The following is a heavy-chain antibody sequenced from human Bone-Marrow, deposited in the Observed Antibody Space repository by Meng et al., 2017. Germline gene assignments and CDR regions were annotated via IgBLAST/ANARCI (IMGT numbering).Heavy chain of an antibody. V-gene: IGHV4-34*01. Sequence: VQLQQWGAGLFKPSETLSLTCAVFGWSFSGYYCNWSRQAPGKGLEWIGGSDHFGNTISNPSLKGRLTISVDTSKNQISLRLSSVIAADTAVYYCVYFWSGYFTSGQGTLVTVSS. CDR1: GWSFSGYY. D-gene: IGHD3-3*01. CDR2: SDHFGNT. CDR3: VYFWSGYFT. J-gene: IGHJ5*02.